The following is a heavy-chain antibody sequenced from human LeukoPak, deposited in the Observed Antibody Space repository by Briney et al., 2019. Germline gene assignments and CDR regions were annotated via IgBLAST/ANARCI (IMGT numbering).Heavy chain of an antibody. Sequence: SVKVSCKASCGTFSSYAISWVRQAPGQGLEWMGRIIPIFGTANYAQKFQGRVTITTDESTSTAYMELSSLRSEDTAVYYCARNVLRFLEWLSPLDYWGQGTLVTVSS. J-gene: IGHJ4*02. V-gene: IGHV1-69*05. CDR2: IIPIFGTA. CDR1: CGTFSSYA. CDR3: ARNVLRFLEWLSPLDY. D-gene: IGHD3-3*01.